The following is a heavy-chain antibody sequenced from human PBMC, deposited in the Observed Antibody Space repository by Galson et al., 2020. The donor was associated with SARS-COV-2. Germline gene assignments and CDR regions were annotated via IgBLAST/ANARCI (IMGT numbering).Heavy chain of an antibody. Sequence: GESLKISCAASGFTFSSYAMSWVRQAPGKGLEWVSAISGSGGSTYYADSVKGRFTISRDNSKNTLYLQMNSLRAEDTAVYYCAKVLRYYDSSGYWGFQHWGQGTLVTVSS. CDR3: AKVLRYYDSSGYWGFQH. CDR1: GFTFSSYA. CDR2: ISGSGGST. V-gene: IGHV3-23*01. D-gene: IGHD3-22*01. J-gene: IGHJ1*01.